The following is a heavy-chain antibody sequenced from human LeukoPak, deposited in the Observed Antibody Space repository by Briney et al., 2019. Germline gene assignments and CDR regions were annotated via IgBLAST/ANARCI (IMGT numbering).Heavy chain of an antibody. CDR2: ISHSGST. V-gene: IGHV4-34*01. D-gene: IGHD3-10*01. J-gene: IGHJ4*02. CDR3: ARDYYGSGSYYK. CDR1: GGSFRVYS. Sequence: SETLSLTCAVYGGSFRVYSWSWIRQPPGKGLEWIGEISHSGSTHYNPSLKSRVTISVDTSNNQFSLKLSSVTAADTAVYYCARDYYGSGSYYKWGQGTLVTVSS.